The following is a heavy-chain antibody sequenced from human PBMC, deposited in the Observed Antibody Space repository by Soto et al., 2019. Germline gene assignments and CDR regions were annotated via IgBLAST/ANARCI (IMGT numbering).Heavy chain of an antibody. Sequence: ASVKVSCQASGYTFTSYAMHWVRQAPGQRLEWMGWINAGNGNTKYSQKFQGRVTITRDTSASTAYMELSSLRSEDTAVYYCARVFYFDGNWFDPWGQGTLVTVSS. V-gene: IGHV1-3*01. CDR1: GYTFTSYA. CDR2: INAGNGNT. J-gene: IGHJ5*02. D-gene: IGHD3-9*01. CDR3: ARVFYFDGNWFDP.